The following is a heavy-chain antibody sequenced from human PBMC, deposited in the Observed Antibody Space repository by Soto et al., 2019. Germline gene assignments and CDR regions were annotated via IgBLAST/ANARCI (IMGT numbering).Heavy chain of an antibody. J-gene: IGHJ6*02. V-gene: IGHV3-30*19. Sequence: PGGSLRLSCAASGFTFSSYGMHWVRQAPGKGLEWVAVISYDGSNKYYADSVKGRFTISRDNSKNTLYLQMNSLRAEDTAVYYCAREIREYDYVWGSYRPFDYGMDVCRQGTTVPASS. D-gene: IGHD3-16*02. CDR3: AREIREYDYVWGSYRPFDYGMDV. CDR1: GFTFSSYG. CDR2: ISYDGSNK.